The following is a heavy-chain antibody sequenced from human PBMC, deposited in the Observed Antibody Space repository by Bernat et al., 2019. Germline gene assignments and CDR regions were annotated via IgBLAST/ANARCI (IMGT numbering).Heavy chain of an antibody. J-gene: IGHJ4*02. CDR3: AGLTGYYSRFDY. CDR1: GFSLTTTEVG. Sequence: QITLKESGPTLVKPTQTLTLTCTFSGFSLTTTEVGVGWIRQPPGGALEWLAIIYGDDDARYSPSLRTRLTVTRDTSKNQVVLTMTNMDPVDTATYYCAGLTGYYSRFDYWGQGALVTVSS. CDR2: IYGDDDA. V-gene: IGHV2-5*02. D-gene: IGHD3-9*01.